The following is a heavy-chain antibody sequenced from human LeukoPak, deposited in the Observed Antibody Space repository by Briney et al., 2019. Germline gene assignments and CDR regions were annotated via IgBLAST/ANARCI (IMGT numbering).Heavy chain of an antibody. V-gene: IGHV3-53*01. CDR3: ARAPVVVGPGVFFES. J-gene: IGHJ4*02. CDR2: IYSSGTP. Sequence: GGSLRLSCVASGFTVTGNYMNWVRQAPGKGLEWVSTIYSSGTPYYADSVKGRFIISRDKSRNTLFLQMNSLRAGDTAVYFCARAPVVVGPGVFFESWGQGTLVTVSA. CDR1: GFTVTGNY. D-gene: IGHD2-21*01.